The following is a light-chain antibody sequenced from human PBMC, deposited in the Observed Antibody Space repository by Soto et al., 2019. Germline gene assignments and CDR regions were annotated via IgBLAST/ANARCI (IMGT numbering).Light chain of an antibody. V-gene: IGKV1-39*01. CDR1: QAINSH. J-gene: IGKJ4*01. CDR2: AAS. Sequence: DVHLTQSPASLSASVGDTVTITCRASQAINSHLNWYQHKPGGAPKLLIYAASNLQGGVPSRFRGSGSGTDFTLTISSLQREDSATYYCQQSYIVPLTFGGGTKVKI. CDR3: QQSYIVPLT.